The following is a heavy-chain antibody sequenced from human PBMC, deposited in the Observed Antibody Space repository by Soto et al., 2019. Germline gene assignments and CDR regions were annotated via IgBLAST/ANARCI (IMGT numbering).Heavy chain of an antibody. CDR3: ARVILTPKWFDS. D-gene: IGHD3-9*01. V-gene: IGHV4-30-4*01. J-gene: IGHJ5*01. CDR2: VYYRGSI. Sequence: QVQLQESGPGLVKPSETPSLTCTVSGGSISSADYCWSWIRQPPGKGLELIGYVYYRGSIYYNPSLERRIRISVDTSKNQFSLKLTSVTAADTAMYFCARVILTPKWFDSWGQGTLVTVSS. CDR1: GGSISSADYC.